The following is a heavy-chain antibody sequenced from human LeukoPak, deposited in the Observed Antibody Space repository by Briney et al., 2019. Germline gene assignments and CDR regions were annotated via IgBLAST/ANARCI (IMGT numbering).Heavy chain of an antibody. CDR2: IYHSGST. CDR3: ARNRGQYYYYYMDV. J-gene: IGHJ6*03. CDR1: GYSISSGYY. Sequence: PSETLSLTCTVSGYSISSGYYWGWIRQPPGKGLEWIGSIYHSGSTYYNPSLKSRVTVSVDTSKNQFSLKLSSVTAADTAVYYCARNRGQYYYYYMDVWGKGTTVTVSS. D-gene: IGHD3-10*01. V-gene: IGHV4-38-2*02.